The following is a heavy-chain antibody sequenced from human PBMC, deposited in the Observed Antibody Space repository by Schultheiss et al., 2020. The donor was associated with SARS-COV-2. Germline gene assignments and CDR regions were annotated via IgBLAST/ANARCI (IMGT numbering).Heavy chain of an antibody. Sequence: ASVKVSCKASGYTFTGYYMHWVRQAPGQGLEWMGWINPNSGGTNYAQKFQGRVTMTRDTSISTAYMELSRLRSDDTAVYYCARDRAWFGELLWANNWFDPWGQGTLVTVSS. V-gene: IGHV1-2*02. D-gene: IGHD3-10*01. J-gene: IGHJ5*02. CDR3: ARDRAWFGELLWANNWFDP. CDR1: GYTFTGYY. CDR2: INPNSGGT.